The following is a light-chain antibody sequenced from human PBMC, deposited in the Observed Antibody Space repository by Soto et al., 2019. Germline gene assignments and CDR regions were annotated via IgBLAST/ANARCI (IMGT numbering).Light chain of an antibody. V-gene: IGKV3-15*01. Sequence: EIVMTQSPATLSVSPGERATLSCRASQSTYTNLAWYQHKPGQPPRLLIYGASTSAPAVPARFSGSGCWTEFTLTISSLQSEDFAVYYCQQHNKWPLTFGGGTKVEIK. CDR3: QQHNKWPLT. J-gene: IGKJ4*01. CDR1: QSTYTN. CDR2: GAS.